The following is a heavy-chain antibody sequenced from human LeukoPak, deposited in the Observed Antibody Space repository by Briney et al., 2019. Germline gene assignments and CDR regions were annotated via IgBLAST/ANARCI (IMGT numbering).Heavy chain of an antibody. V-gene: IGHV3-7*01. J-gene: IGHJ4*02. CDR2: IKQDGSEK. CDR3: ASLALIPTVTYYFDY. CDR1: GFTFSSYW. Sequence: QPGGSLRLSCAASGFTFSSYWMSWVRQAPGKGLEWVANIKQDGSEKYYVDSVKGRFTISRDNAKNSLYLQMNSLRAEDTAVYYCASLALIPTVTYYFDYWGQGTLVTVSS. D-gene: IGHD4-17*01.